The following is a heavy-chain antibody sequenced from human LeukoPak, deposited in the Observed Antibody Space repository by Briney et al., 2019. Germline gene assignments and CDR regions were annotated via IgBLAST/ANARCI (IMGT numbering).Heavy chain of an antibody. Sequence: GGSLRLSCAASGFTFSSYAMSWVRQAPGKGLEWVSGINSSGGSTYYADSVKGRFTISRDNSKNTLYLQMNSLRADDTAVYFCARGWLQPDSWGQGTLVTVSS. J-gene: IGHJ4*02. V-gene: IGHV3-23*01. D-gene: IGHD6-19*01. CDR1: GFTFSSYA. CDR3: ARGWLQPDS. CDR2: INSSGGST.